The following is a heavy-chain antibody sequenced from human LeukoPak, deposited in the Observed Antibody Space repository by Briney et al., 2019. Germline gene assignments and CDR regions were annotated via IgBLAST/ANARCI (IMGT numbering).Heavy chain of an antibody. CDR2: IIPIFGTA. Sequence: GASVKVSCKASGYTFTGYYMHWVRQAPGQGLEWMGGIIPIFGTANYAQKFQGRVTITADESTSTAYMELSSLRSEDTAVYYCARTLITMIVVVEWGSWFDPWGQGTLVTVSS. D-gene: IGHD3-22*01. CDR1: GYTFTGYY. CDR3: ARTLITMIVVVEWGSWFDP. J-gene: IGHJ5*02. V-gene: IGHV1-69*13.